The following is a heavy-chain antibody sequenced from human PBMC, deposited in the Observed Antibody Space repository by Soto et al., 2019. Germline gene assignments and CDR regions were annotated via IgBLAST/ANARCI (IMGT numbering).Heavy chain of an antibody. CDR3: ARLGSASLKCDD. CDR2: INPKSGGT. J-gene: IGHJ4*02. CDR1: GDTFTANY. Sequence: ASVKVSCKASGDTFTANYIHWVRQAPGQGFEGMGWINPKSGGTNYPQKFQDRVTMTMDTTIGTAYMELSRLISDDTAVYYCARLGSASLKCDDWGQGTLVTVSS. D-gene: IGHD6-25*01. V-gene: IGHV1-2*02.